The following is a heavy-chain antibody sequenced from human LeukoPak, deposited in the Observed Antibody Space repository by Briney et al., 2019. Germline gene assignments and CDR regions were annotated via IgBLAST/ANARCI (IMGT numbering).Heavy chain of an antibody. CDR3: ARGWLHMDV. V-gene: IGHV4-59*01. J-gene: IGHJ6*03. D-gene: IGHD5-12*01. CDR1: GDSISSSY. Sequence: SETLSLTCTVSGDSISSSYWGWIRQPPGKGLEWIGYIYYSGSTNYNPSLKSRVTISVDRSKNQLSLKLSSVTAADTAVYYCARGWLHMDVWGKGTTVTISS. CDR2: IYYSGST.